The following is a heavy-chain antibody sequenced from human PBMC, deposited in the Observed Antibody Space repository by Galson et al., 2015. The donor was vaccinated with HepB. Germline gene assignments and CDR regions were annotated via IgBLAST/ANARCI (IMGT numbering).Heavy chain of an antibody. Sequence: SLRLSCAASGFTFSDYYMSWIRQAPGKGLEWVSYISSSSSYTNYADSVKGRFTISRDNAKNSLYLQMNSLRAEDTAVYYCARMPYYDSSEVYFDYWGQGTLVTVSS. D-gene: IGHD3-22*01. CDR2: ISSSSSYT. CDR3: ARMPYYDSSEVYFDY. V-gene: IGHV3-11*06. CDR1: GFTFSDYY. J-gene: IGHJ4*02.